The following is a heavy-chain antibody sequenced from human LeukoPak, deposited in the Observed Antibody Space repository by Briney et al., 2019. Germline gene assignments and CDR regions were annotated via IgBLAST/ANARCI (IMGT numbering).Heavy chain of an antibody. D-gene: IGHD3-22*01. Sequence: KPSETLSLTCTVPGGSISSGGYYWSWIRQHPGKGLEWIGYIYYSGSTYYNPSLKSRVTISVDTSKNQFSLKLSSVTAADTAVYYCARDYYDSSGYSGSNYFDYWGQGTLVTVSS. CDR1: GGSISSGGYY. V-gene: IGHV4-31*03. CDR3: ARDYYDSSGYSGSNYFDY. CDR2: IYYSGST. J-gene: IGHJ4*02.